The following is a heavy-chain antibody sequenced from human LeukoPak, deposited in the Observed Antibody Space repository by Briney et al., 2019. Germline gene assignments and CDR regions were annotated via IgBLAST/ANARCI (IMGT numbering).Heavy chain of an antibody. J-gene: IGHJ4*02. Sequence: GGSLRLSCAVSGITLSNYGMSWVRQAPGKGLEWVAGISDSGGRTYYADSVKGRFTISRHNSKNTLYLQMNSLRAEDTAVYYCARYGGPNFDYWGQGTLVTVSS. CDR3: ARYGGPNFDY. CDR2: ISDSGGRT. D-gene: IGHD1-26*01. CDR1: GITLSNYG. V-gene: IGHV3-23*01.